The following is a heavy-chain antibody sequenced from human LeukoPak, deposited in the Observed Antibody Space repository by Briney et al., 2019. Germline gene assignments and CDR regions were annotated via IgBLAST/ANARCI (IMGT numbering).Heavy chain of an antibody. V-gene: IGHV1-46*01. CDR3: ARGPALIVVVPAAKGFDY. CDR1: GYTFTSYY. J-gene: IGHJ4*02. Sequence: ASVKVSCKASGYTFTSYYMHWVRQAPGQGLGWMGIINPSGGSTSYAQKFQGRVTMTRDTSTSTVYMELSSLRSEDTAVYYCARGPALIVVVPAAKGFDYWGQGTLVTVSS. CDR2: INPSGGST. D-gene: IGHD2-2*01.